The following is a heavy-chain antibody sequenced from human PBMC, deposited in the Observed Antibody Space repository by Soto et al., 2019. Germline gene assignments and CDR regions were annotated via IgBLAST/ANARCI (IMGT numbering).Heavy chain of an antibody. CDR1: GFTFSGSA. CDR2: IRSKANSYAT. V-gene: IGHV3-73*01. D-gene: IGHD6-19*01. J-gene: IGHJ5*02. Sequence: EVQLVESGGGLVQPGGSLKLSCAASGFTFSGSAMHWVRQASGKGLEWVGRIRSKANSYATAYAASVKGRFTISRDDSKNTAYLQMNSLKNEDTAVYYCTSQPGIAVAGNNWFDPWGQGTLVTVSS. CDR3: TSQPGIAVAGNNWFDP.